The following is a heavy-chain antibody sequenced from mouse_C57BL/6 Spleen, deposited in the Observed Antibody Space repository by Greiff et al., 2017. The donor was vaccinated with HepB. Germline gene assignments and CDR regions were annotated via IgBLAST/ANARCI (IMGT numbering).Heavy chain of an antibody. CDR3: ARGGSYYFDY. Sequence: VKLQQPGAELVKPGASVKLSCKASGYTFTSYWMQWVKQRPGQGLEWIGEIDPSDSYTNYNQKFKGKATLTVDTSSSTAYMQLSSLTSEDSAVYYCARGGSYYFDYWGQGTTLTVSS. J-gene: IGHJ2*01. V-gene: IGHV1-50*01. CDR1: GYTFTSYW. CDR2: IDPSDSYT.